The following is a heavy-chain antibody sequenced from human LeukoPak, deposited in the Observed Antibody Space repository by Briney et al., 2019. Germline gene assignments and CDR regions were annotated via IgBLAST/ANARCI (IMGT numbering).Heavy chain of an antibody. J-gene: IGHJ4*02. D-gene: IGHD3-22*01. CDR1: GYSFTSYW. V-gene: IGHV5-51*01. CDR2: IYPGDSDT. Sequence: GESLKISCKGSGYSFTSYWIGWVRQMPGKGLEWMGIIYPGDSDTRYSPSFQGQVTISADKSISTAYLQWSSLKASDTAMYYCARRVMGDYYDSSGYGYFDYWGQGTLVTVSS. CDR3: ARRVMGDYYDSSGYGYFDY.